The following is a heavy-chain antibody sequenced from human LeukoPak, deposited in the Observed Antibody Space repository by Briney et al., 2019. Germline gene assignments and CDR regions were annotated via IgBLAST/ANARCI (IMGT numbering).Heavy chain of an antibody. J-gene: IGHJ4*02. CDR2: ISQDGSEE. D-gene: IGHD6-6*01. CDR1: GFTFTRYW. Sequence: GGSLRLSCAASGFTFTRYWMAWVRPAPGKGLEWISNISQDGSEEYYVDSVRGRFTASRDNAKNSLYLQMNNLRAEDTAVYFCSNGIYSSSYWGQGTLVTVSS. V-gene: IGHV3-7*01. CDR3: SNGIYSSSY.